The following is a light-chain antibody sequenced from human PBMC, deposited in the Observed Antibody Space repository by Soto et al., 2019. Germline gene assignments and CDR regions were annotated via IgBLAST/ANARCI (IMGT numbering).Light chain of an antibody. CDR2: EDS. CDR3: CSYEGSGTYV. CDR1: SSDVGNYNL. V-gene: IGLV2-23*01. J-gene: IGLJ1*01. Sequence: QSVLTQPASVSGSPGQSITLSCTGTSSDVGNYNLVSWYQQHPGKAPKLMIYEDSKRPSGVSNRFSGSKSGSTASLTISGLQAEDEDDYYCCSYEGSGTYVFGTGTKVTVL.